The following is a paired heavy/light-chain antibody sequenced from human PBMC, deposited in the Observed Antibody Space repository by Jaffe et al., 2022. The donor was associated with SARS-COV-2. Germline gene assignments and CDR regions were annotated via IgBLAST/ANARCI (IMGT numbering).Heavy chain of an antibody. CDR1: GFTFSSFG. Sequence: QVQLVESGGGVVQPGRSLRVSCEASGFTFSSFGMHWVRQAPGKGLEWVGVIWYDGSNQYYADSVKGRFTISRDNSKNTLFLQMNSLRAEDTAVYYCARDRYLSGSYADNWGQGTLVTVSS. CDR3: ARDRYLSGSYADN. V-gene: IGHV3-33*01. J-gene: IGHJ4*02. D-gene: IGHD1-26*01. CDR2: IWYDGSNQ.
Light chain of an antibody. CDR3: ETWDSSLNVGV. Sequence: QSVLTQPPSVSAAPGQKVTISCSGGNSSGGGRYVAWYQQLPGAAPKLLIYDNNKRPSGVPDRFSGSKSGTTATLGITGLQTGDEADYYCETWDSSLNVGVFGGGTKLTVL. J-gene: IGLJ3*02. V-gene: IGLV1-51*01. CDR2: DNN. CDR1: NSSGGGRY.